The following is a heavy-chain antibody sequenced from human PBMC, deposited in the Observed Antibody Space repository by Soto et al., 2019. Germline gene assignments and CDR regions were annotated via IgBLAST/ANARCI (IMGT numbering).Heavy chain of an antibody. V-gene: IGHV3-73*01. D-gene: IGHD3-22*01. J-gene: IGHJ4*02. CDR3: ARDYYYDSSGYYAGFDD. CDR2: IRSKANSYAT. Sequence: GSLRLSCAASGFTFSGSAMHWVRQASGKGLEWVGRIRSKANSYATAYAASVKGRFTISRDDSKNTAYLQMNSLKTEDTAVYYCARDYYYDSSGYYAGFDDWGQGTLVTVSS. CDR1: GFTFSGSA.